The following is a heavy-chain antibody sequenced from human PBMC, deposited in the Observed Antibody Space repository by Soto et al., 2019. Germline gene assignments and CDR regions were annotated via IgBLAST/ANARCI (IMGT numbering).Heavy chain of an antibody. J-gene: IGHJ4*02. CDR3: ARANYDFWSGYSYYFDY. CDR2: IYYSGST. Sequence: QVQLQESGPGLVKPSQTLSLTCTVSGGSISSGDYYWSWIRQPPGKGLEWIGYIYYSGSTYYNPFLKSRVTISVDTSKNQFSLKLSSVNAADTAVYYCARANYDFWSGYSYYFDYWGQGTLVTVSS. V-gene: IGHV4-30-4*01. CDR1: GGSISSGDYY. D-gene: IGHD3-3*01.